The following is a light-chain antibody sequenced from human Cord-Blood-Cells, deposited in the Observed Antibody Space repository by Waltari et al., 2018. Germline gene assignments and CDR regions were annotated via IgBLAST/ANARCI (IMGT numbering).Light chain of an antibody. J-gene: IGLJ1*01. CDR3: SSYTSSSTYV. Sequence: QSALTQPASVSGSPGQSITISCPGPSSDVGGYNYVSWYQQHPDKAPKLMIYDVSNRPSGVSNRFSGSKSGNTASLTISGLQAEDEADYYCSSYTSSSTYVFGTGTKVTVL. CDR2: DVS. V-gene: IGLV2-14*01. CDR1: SSDVGGYNY.